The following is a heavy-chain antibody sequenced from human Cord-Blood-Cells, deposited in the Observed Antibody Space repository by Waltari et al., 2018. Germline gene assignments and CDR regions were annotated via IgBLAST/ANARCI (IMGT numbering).Heavy chain of an antibody. V-gene: IGHV4-59*08. CDR3: ARLIVGATQANHFDY. Sequence: QVQLQESGPGLVKPSETLSLTCTVSGGSISSYYWSWIRQPPGKGLEWIGYIYYSVSTNYNPSLKSRVTISVDTSKNQFSLKLSSVTAADTAVYYCARLIVGATQANHFDYWGQGTLVTVSS. J-gene: IGHJ4*02. CDR2: IYYSVST. D-gene: IGHD1-26*01. CDR1: GGSISSYY.